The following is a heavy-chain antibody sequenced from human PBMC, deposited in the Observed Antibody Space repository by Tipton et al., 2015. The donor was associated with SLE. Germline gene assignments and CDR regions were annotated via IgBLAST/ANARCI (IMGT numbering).Heavy chain of an antibody. V-gene: IGHV3-23*03. J-gene: IGHJ6*02. CDR1: GFTFRNYA. CDR2: ISNSGWT. D-gene: IGHD6-13*01. Sequence: SLRLSCAASGFTFRNYAMSWVRQAPGKGLEWVSFISNSGWTYYADSVKGRFTISRDGSKNTLYLQMNSLRGEDTAMYYCVRTEQQLVQGQYYRSYGMDVWGQGTTVTVSS. CDR3: VRTEQQLVQGQYYRSYGMDV.